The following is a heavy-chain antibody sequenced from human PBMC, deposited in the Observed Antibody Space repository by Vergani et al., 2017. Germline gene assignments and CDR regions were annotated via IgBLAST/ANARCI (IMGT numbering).Heavy chain of an antibody. Sequence: QVQLVESGGGVVQRGGSLRLSCATSGFTLSNYDMQWIRQWPGKGLEFVAFINFDGSNQYYADSVKCRFTLSRDFSKNTLYLQMNSLRTDDTATYYCAKHFRGWGIDYWGQGTQVIVSS. D-gene: IGHD3-16*01. J-gene: IGHJ4*02. CDR1: GFTLSNYD. CDR3: AKHFRGWGIDY. V-gene: IGHV3-30*02. CDR2: INFDGSNQ.